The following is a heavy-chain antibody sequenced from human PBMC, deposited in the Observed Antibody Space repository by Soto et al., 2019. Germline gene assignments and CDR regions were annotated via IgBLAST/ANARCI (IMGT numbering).Heavy chain of an antibody. Sequence: ASVKVSCXVSGYTLTELSMHWVRQAPGKGLEWMGGFDPEDGETIYAQKFQGRVTMTEDTSTDTAYMELSSLRSEDTAVYYCATVSRPLHDIVVVVAAFPSSRGAFDIWGQGTMVTVSS. CDR3: ATVSRPLHDIVVVVAAFPSSRGAFDI. J-gene: IGHJ3*02. CDR2: FDPEDGET. D-gene: IGHD2-15*01. CDR1: GYTLTELS. V-gene: IGHV1-24*01.